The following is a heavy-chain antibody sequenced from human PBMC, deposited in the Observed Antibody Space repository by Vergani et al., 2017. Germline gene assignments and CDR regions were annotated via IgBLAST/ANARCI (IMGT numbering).Heavy chain of an antibody. J-gene: IGHJ6*03. CDR1: GGSISSGGYY. Sequence: QVQLQESGPGLVKPSQTLSLTCTVSGGSISSGGYYWSWIRQPAGKGLEWIGRIYTSGSTNYNPSLKSRVTMSVDTSKNQFSLKLSSVTAADTAVYYCARERSSSSYGYYYYYMDVWGKGTTVTVSS. D-gene: IGHD6-6*01. CDR2: IYTSGST. CDR3: ARERSSSSYGYYYYYMDV. V-gene: IGHV4-61*02.